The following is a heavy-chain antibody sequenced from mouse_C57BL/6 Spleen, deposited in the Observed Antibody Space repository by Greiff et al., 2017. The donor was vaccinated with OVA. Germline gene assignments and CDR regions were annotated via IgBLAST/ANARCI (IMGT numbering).Heavy chain of an antibody. J-gene: IGHJ3*01. V-gene: IGHV1-15*01. CDR1: GYTFTDYE. CDR3: TNGYYPAWFAY. Sequence: QVQLQQSGAELVRPGASVTLSCKASGYTFTDYEMHWVKQTPVHGLEWIGAIDPETGGTDYNQKFKGKAILTADKSSSTAYMELRSLTSEDSAVYYCTNGYYPAWFAYWGQGTLVTVSA. D-gene: IGHD2-3*01. CDR2: IDPETGGT.